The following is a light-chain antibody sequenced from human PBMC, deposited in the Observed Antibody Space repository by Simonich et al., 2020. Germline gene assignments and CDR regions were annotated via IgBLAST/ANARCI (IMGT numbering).Light chain of an antibody. V-gene: IGKV1-39*01. CDR3: QQYYSFPPWT. Sequence: TQSPDFQSVTPKEKVTITCRASQSISSYLNWYQQKPGKAPKLLIDAASSLQSGVPSRFSGSGSGTDFTLTISSLQPEDFATYYCQQYYSFPPWTFGQGTKVEIK. CDR2: AAS. J-gene: IGKJ1*01. CDR1: QSISSY.